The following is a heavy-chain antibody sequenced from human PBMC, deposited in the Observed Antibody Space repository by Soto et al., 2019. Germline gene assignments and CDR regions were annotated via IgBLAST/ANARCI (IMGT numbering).Heavy chain of an antibody. J-gene: IGHJ4*02. CDR3: ARHPPDNWNYVGS. CDR1: GGSINTYY. Sequence: SETLSLTCTVSGGSINTYYWSWIRQPPGKGLEWIGYIHYSGSTNYNPSLKSRVTMSVDTSKNQFSLKLSSVTAADTAVYYCARHPPDNWNYVGSWGQGTLVTVSS. D-gene: IGHD1-20*01. CDR2: IHYSGST. V-gene: IGHV4-59*08.